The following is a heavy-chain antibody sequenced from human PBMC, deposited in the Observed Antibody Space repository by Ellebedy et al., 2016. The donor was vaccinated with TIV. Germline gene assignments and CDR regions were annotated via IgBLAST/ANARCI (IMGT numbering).Heavy chain of an antibody. CDR2: INHSGST. CDR1: GGSFSGYY. D-gene: IGHD3-10*01. V-gene: IGHV4-34*01. J-gene: IGHJ5*02. CDR3: ARGGPHYYGSGSSRRNPNRGNWFDP. Sequence: SETLSLTXAVYGGSFSGYYWSWIRQPPGKGLEWIGEINHSGSTNYNPSLKSRVTISVDTSKNQFSLKLSSVTAADTAVYYCARGGPHYYGSGSSRRNPNRGNWFDPWGQGTLVTVSS.